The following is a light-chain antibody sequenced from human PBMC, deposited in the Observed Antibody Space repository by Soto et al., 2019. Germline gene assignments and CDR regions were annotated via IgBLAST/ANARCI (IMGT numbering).Light chain of an antibody. CDR3: QPYLTSRFT. Sequence: SKCPSHRYTAVGDGCPMTXRASQSISNSLAWYQQKPGQAPKLLIYRASALQSCVPSRFSGSGSGTEFILTFDSLQPNAFATFYCQPYLTSRFTFGRGTKV. J-gene: IGKJ4*01. CDR2: RAS. V-gene: IGKV1-5*03. CDR1: QSISNS.